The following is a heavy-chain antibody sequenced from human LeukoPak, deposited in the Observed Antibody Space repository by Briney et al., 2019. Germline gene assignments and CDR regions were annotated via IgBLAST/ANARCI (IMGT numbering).Heavy chain of an antibody. D-gene: IGHD5-18*01. CDR3: ARGYSYGYEAFGI. Sequence: SETLSLTCTVSGGSISSYYWSWIRQPPGKGLEWIGYIYYSGSTNYNPSLKSRVTISVDTSKNQFSLKLSSVTAADTAVYYCARGYSYGYEAFGIWGQGTMVTVSS. CDR1: GGSISSYY. V-gene: IGHV4-59*08. CDR2: IYYSGST. J-gene: IGHJ3*02.